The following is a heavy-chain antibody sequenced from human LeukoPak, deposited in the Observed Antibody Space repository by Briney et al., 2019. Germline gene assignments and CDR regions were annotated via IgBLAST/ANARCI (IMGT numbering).Heavy chain of an antibody. Sequence: GASLKISCVGSGYIFTTYWIGWVRQMPGKGLEWMGSVYPGDSDTRYSPSFQGHVTISADKSISTAYLQWSSLKASDTAIYYCARHKRETMGSDYWGQGILVTVSS. CDR1: GYIFTTYW. J-gene: IGHJ4*02. V-gene: IGHV5-51*01. D-gene: IGHD1-26*01. CDR2: VYPGDSDT. CDR3: ARHKRETMGSDY.